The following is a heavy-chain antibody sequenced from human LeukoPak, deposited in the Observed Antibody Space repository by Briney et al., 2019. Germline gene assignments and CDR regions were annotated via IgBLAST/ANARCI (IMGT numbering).Heavy chain of an antibody. CDR1: GFTVSRKY. CDR2: IYTDAST. Sequence: GGSLRLSCAASGFTVSRKYMSWVRQAPGKGLEWVAVIYTDASTYYADSVKGRFTISRDNSKNTVYLQMNSLRAEDTAVYYCASSWFRPPYYFDYWGQGTLVTVSS. D-gene: IGHD3-10*01. V-gene: IGHV3-53*01. CDR3: ASSWFRPPYYFDY. J-gene: IGHJ4*02.